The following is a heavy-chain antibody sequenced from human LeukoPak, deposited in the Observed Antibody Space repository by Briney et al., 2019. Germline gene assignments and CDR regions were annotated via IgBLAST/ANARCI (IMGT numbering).Heavy chain of an antibody. CDR1: GYTFTSYD. D-gene: IGHD6-19*01. CDR3: ARGRYSSGWYDY. Sequence: ASVKVSCKASGYTFTSYDISWVRQAPGPGLEWMGWMNPNSGNRGYAQKFQGRVTMTRNTSISTAYMELSSLRSEDTAVYYCARGRYSSGWYDYWGQGTLVTVSS. J-gene: IGHJ4*02. V-gene: IGHV1-8*01. CDR2: MNPNSGNR.